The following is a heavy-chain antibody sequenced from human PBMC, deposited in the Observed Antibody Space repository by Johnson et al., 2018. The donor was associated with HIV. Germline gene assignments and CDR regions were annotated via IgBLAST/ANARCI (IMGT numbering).Heavy chain of an antibody. D-gene: IGHD3-3*01. CDR2: IKQDGSEK. CDR3: ARGPITIFGVVTTGDAFDS. Sequence: MLLVESGGGLVQPGGSLRLSCAASGFTFSSYWMSWVRQAPGKGLEWVANIKQDGSEKYYVDSVKGRFTISRDNAKNSLYLQMNSLRAEDTAVYYCARGPITIFGVVTTGDAFDSWGQGTMVTVSS. V-gene: IGHV3-7*04. J-gene: IGHJ3*02. CDR1: GFTFSSYW.